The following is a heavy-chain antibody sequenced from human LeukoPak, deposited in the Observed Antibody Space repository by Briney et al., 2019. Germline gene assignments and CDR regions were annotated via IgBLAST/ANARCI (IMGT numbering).Heavy chain of an antibody. J-gene: IGHJ4*02. Sequence: PGGSLRLSCTASGLTPSNYWMIWVRQAPGKGLQWVAKIKQDGSEKYYVDSVKGRFTISRDNAENPLYLQMNSLRVEDTAVYYCAARSSGNPYFWGQGTLVTVSS. CDR3: AARSSGNPYF. CDR2: IKQDGSEK. CDR1: GLTPSNYW. D-gene: IGHD1-26*01. V-gene: IGHV3-7*03.